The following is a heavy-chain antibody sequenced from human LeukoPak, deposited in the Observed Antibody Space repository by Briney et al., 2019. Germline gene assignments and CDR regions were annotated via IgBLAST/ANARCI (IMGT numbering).Heavy chain of an antibody. D-gene: IGHD3-22*01. V-gene: IGHV3-48*03. CDR1: GFTFSSYE. CDR3: ARVGANDYYDSSGFYFHLGYYMDV. Sequence: PGGSLRLSCAASGFTFSSYEMNWVRQAPGKGLEWVSYISSSGSTIYYADSVKGRSTISRDNAKNSLYLQVNSLRVEDTAVYYCARVGANDYYDSSGFYFHLGYYMDVWGKGTTVTISS. CDR2: ISSSGSTI. J-gene: IGHJ6*03.